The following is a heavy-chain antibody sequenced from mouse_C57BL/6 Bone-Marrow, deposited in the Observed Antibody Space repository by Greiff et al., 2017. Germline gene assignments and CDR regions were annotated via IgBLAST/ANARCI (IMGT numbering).Heavy chain of an antibody. V-gene: IGHV14-4*01. J-gene: IGHJ4*01. CDR2: IDPENGDT. Sequence: VQLQQSGAELVRPGASVKLSCTASGFNIKDDYMHWVKQRPEQGLEWIGWIDPENGDTEYASKFQGKATITADTSSNTAYLQLSSLTAEDTAVYYCTRGDPFYAMDYWDQGTSVTVSS. CDR1: GFNIKDDY. CDR3: TRGDPFYAMDY.